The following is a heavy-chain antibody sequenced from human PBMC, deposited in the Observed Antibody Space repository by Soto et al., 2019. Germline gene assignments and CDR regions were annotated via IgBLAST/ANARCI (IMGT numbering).Heavy chain of an antibody. CDR2: IYYSGST. J-gene: IGHJ5*02. V-gene: IGHV4-31*03. CDR1: GGSISSGGYY. CDR3: ARDSGVVCSSTSCSWFDP. Sequence: SETLSLTCTVSGGSISSGGYYWSWIRQHPGKGLEWIGYIYYSGSTYYNPSLKSRVTISVDTSKNQFSLKLSSVTAADTAVYYCARDSGVVCSSTSCSWFDPWGQGTLLTVS. D-gene: IGHD2-2*01.